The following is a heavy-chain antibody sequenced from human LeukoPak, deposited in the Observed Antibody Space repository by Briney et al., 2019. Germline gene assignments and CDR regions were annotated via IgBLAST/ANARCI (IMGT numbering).Heavy chain of an antibody. CDR3: ATQNFDWLLDRFDY. V-gene: IGHV3-23*01. CDR2: ISGSGGST. D-gene: IGHD3-9*01. CDR1: GFTFSSYA. J-gene: IGHJ4*02. Sequence: GGSLRLSCAASGFTFSSYAMSRVRQAPGKGLEWVSAISGSGGSTYYADSVKGRFTISRDNSKNTLYLQMNSLRAEDTAVYYCATQNFDWLLDRFDYWGQGTLVTVSS.